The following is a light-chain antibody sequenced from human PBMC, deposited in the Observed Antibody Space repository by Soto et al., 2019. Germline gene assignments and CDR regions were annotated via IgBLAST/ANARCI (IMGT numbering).Light chain of an antibody. Sequence: DIQMTQSPSSLSASVGDRVTITCRASQGSRNYLAWFQQKPGKAPKSLIYAASNLQSEVPSDFSGSGSGTDFTLTISSLPPEDFATYSGQQYDTFPLTVGGGTKVEIK. CDR3: QQYDTFPLT. J-gene: IGKJ4*01. CDR1: QGSRNY. CDR2: AAS. V-gene: IGKV1-16*02.